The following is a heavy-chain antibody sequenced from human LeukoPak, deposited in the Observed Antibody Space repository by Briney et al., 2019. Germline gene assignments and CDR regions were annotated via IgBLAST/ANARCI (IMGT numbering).Heavy chain of an antibody. CDR2: IRYDGSNK. J-gene: IGHJ4*02. Sequence: PGTSLRLSCAASGFTFSSYGMHWVRQAPGKGLEWVAFIRYDGSNKYYADSVKGRFTISRDNSKNTLYLQMNSLRAEDTAVYYCAKDLDYYGSGSWVFDYWGQGTLVTVSS. CDR3: AKDLDYYGSGSWVFDY. V-gene: IGHV3-30*02. CDR1: GFTFSSYG. D-gene: IGHD3-10*01.